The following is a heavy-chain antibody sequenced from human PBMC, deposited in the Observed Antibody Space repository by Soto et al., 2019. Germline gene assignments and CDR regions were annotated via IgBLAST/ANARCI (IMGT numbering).Heavy chain of an antibody. CDR1: GGSLSSYD. CDR2: IYYSGST. Sequence: PSETLSLTCTVSGGSLSSYDWCWIRQPPGKGLEWLGYIYYSGSTNYNPSLKSRVAMSVDTSRKQFSLKLSSVTAADTAVYYCARSAWGYAFDIWGQGTMVTVSS. CDR3: ARSAWGYAFDI. D-gene: IGHD1-26*01. V-gene: IGHV4-59*01. J-gene: IGHJ3*02.